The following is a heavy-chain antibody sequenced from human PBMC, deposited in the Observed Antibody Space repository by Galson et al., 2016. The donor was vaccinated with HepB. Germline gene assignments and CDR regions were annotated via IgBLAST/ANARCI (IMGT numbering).Heavy chain of an antibody. V-gene: IGHV3-23*01. J-gene: IGHJ5*01. D-gene: IGHD5-12*01. CDR2: TSNLVDST. CDR1: GFIFSSSV. CDR3: AKASGYSNTWLNF. Sequence: SLRLSCAASGFIFSSSVMSWVRQAPGKGLEWVLVTSNLVDSTYYADSVKGRFTISRDNSRNTLYLQMNSLRAEDTAVYYCAKASGYSNTWLNFWGKGTLVTVSS.